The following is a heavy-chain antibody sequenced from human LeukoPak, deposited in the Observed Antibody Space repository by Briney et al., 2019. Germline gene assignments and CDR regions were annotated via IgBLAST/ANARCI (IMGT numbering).Heavy chain of an antibody. J-gene: IGHJ4*02. D-gene: IGHD3-10*01. CDR3: ARDLMVRGVFDY. V-gene: IGHV3-74*01. CDR1: GFTFSSYW. Sequence: PGGSLRLSCAASGFTFSSYWMHWVRQAPGKGLVWVSRINSDGSSTNYADSVKGRFTISRDNAKNALYLQMNSLRAEDTAVYYCARDLMVRGVFDYWGQGTLVTVSS. CDR2: INSDGSST.